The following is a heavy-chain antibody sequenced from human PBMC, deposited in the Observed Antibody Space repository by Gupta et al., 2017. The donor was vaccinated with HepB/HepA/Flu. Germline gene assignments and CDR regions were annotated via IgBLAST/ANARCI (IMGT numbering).Heavy chain of an antibody. CDR3: ARHILDTVVVPAAEVFGGWFDP. V-gene: IGHV4-39*01. CDR2: IYYSGST. J-gene: IGHJ5*02. D-gene: IGHD2-2*03. Sequence: QLQLQESGPGLVKPSETLSLTCTVSGGSISSSSYYWGWIRQPPGKGLEWIGSIYYSGSTYYNPSLKSRVTISVDTSKNQFSLKLSSVTAADTAVYYCARHILDTVVVPAAEVFGGWFDPWGQGTLVTVSS. CDR1: GGSISSSSYY.